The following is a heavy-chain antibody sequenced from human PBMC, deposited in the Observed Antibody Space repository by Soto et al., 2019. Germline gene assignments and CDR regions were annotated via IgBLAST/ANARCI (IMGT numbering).Heavy chain of an antibody. V-gene: IGHV3-9*01. CDR1: GFTFDDYA. Sequence: EVQLVESGGGLVQPGRSLRLSCAASGFTFDDYAMHWVRQAPGKGLEWVSGISWNSGSIGYADSVKGRFTISRDNAKNSLYLQMNSLRAEDTALYYCAKDMYPSPYYDFDYWGQGTLVTVSS. CDR2: ISWNSGSI. CDR3: AKDMYPSPYYDFDY. D-gene: IGHD3-3*01. J-gene: IGHJ4*02.